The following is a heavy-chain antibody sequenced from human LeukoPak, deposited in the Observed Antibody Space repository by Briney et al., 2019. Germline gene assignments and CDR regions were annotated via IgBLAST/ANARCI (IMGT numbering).Heavy chain of an antibody. V-gene: IGHV3-72*01. Sequence: PGGSLRLSCAASGFIVSDHYIDWVRQAPGKGLEWVGRSRNKASSYTTEYAASVKGRFTISRDDSKNSVYLQMNSLKTEDTAVYFCARNLGGEDALGIWGQGTMVTVSS. CDR2: SRNKASSYTT. CDR3: ARNLGGEDALGI. D-gene: IGHD2-21*01. CDR1: GFIVSDHY. J-gene: IGHJ3*02.